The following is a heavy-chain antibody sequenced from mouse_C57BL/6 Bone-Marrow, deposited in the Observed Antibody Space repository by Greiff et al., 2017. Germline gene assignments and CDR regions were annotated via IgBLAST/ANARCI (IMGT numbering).Heavy chain of an antibody. J-gene: IGHJ2*01. CDR1: GFTFSSYG. CDR3: ASTESLDYYGSSEYYFDY. Sequence: EVQLVESGGDLVKPGGSLKLSCAASGFTFSSYGMSWVRQTPDKRLEWVATISSGGSYTYYPDSVKGRFTISRDNAKNTLYLQMSSLKSEDTAMYYCASTESLDYYGSSEYYFDYWGQGTTLTVSS. CDR2: ISSGGSYT. D-gene: IGHD1-1*01. V-gene: IGHV5-6*01.